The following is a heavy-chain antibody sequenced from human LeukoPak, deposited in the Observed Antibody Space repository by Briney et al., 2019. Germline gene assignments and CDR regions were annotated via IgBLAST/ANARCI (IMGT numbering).Heavy chain of an antibody. J-gene: IGHJ5*02. CDR2: IYHSGTT. Sequence: PSETLSLTCGVSGCSISSGYFWGWIRQPPGKGLEWIGSIYHSGTTYYNPSPKSRVTISVDTSKNQFSLKLSSVTAADTAVYYCERTYYDFWSGYYRWFDPWGQGTLVAVSS. D-gene: IGHD3-3*01. V-gene: IGHV4-38-2*01. CDR3: ERTYYDFWSGYYRWFDP. CDR1: GCSISSGYF.